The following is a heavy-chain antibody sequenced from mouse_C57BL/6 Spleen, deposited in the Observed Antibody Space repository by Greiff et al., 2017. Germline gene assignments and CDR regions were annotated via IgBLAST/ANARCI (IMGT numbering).Heavy chain of an antibody. Sequence: QVQLKQPGAELVRPGTSVKLSCKASGYTFTSYWMHWVKQRPGQGLEWIGVIDPSDSYTNYNQKFKGKATLTVDTSSSTAYMQLSSLTSEDSAVYYCAREGYYGSSSPFDYWGQGTTLTVSS. CDR3: AREGYYGSSSPFDY. J-gene: IGHJ2*01. CDR2: IDPSDSYT. V-gene: IGHV1-59*01. CDR1: GYTFTSYW. D-gene: IGHD1-1*01.